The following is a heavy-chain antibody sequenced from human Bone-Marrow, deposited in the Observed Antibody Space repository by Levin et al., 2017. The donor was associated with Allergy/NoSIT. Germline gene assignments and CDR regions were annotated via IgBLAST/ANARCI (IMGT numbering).Heavy chain of an antibody. CDR1: GFPFSSYA. D-gene: IGHD5-12*01. Sequence: SCAASGFPFSSYAMSWVRQPPGKGLEWVSGISTDGVTTYYADSVEGRFTISRDNSKHTVSLQMNSLRAGDTAVYYCSFHPSGYEGAELDYWGQGTLVTVSS. V-gene: IGHV3-23*01. CDR2: ISTDGVTT. CDR3: SFHPSGYEGAELDY. J-gene: IGHJ4*02.